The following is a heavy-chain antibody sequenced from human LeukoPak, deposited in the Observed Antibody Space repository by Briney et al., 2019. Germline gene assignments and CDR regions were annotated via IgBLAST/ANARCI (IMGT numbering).Heavy chain of an antibody. V-gene: IGHV3-33*01. CDR3: AGAGRLRYFDWLYHFDY. CDR1: GFTFSSYG. D-gene: IGHD3-9*01. Sequence: GGSLRLSCAASGFTFSSYGMHWVRQAPGKGLEWVAVIWYDGSNKYYADSVKGRFTISRDNSKNTLYLQMNSLRAEDTAVYYCAGAGRLRYFDWLYHFDYWGQGTLVTVSS. J-gene: IGHJ4*02. CDR2: IWYDGSNK.